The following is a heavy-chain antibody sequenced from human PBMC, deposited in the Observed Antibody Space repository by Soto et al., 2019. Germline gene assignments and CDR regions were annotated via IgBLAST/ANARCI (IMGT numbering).Heavy chain of an antibody. V-gene: IGHV4-34*01. J-gene: IGHJ6*02. CDR3: ARGVRESRCSSTRCSYYYGMDV. D-gene: IGHD2-2*01. CDR1: GGSFSGYY. Sequence: PSETLSLTCAVYGGSFSGYYWSWIRQPPGKGLEWMGEINHSGSTNYNPSLKSRGTISVDTSKNQFSLKLSSVTAADTAVYYCARGVRESRCSSTRCSYYYGMDVWGQGTTVTVSS. CDR2: INHSGST.